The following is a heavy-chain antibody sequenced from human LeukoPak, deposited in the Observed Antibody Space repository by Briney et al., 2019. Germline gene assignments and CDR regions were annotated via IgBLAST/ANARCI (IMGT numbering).Heavy chain of an antibody. CDR1: GFTFSSYA. V-gene: IGHV3-30-3*01. CDR2: ISYDGSNK. J-gene: IGHJ4*02. CDR3: AKDLLLWFGEYPDH. Sequence: GGSLRLSCAASGFTFSSYAMHWVRQAPGKGLEWVAVISYDGSNKYYADSVKGRFTISRDNSKNTLYLQMNSLRAEDTAVYYCAKDLLLWFGEYPDHWGQGTLVTVSS. D-gene: IGHD3-10*01.